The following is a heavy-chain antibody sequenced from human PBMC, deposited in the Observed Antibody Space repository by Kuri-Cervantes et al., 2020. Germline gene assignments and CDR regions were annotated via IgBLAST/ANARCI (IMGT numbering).Heavy chain of an antibody. CDR1: GGSFSGYY. Sequence: ESLKISCAVYGGSFSGYYWSWIRQPPGKGPEWIGEINHSGRTNYNPSLKSRVTVSIDTSKNQFSLRLTSVTAADTAVYYCARGLPTSYWGQGTLVTVSS. V-gene: IGHV4-34*01. J-gene: IGHJ1*01. CDR3: ARGLPTSY. CDR2: INHSGRT.